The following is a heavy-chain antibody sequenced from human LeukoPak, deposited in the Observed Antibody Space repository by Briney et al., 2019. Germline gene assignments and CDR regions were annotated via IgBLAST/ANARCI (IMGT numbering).Heavy chain of an antibody. CDR2: IYYSGST. J-gene: IGHJ4*02. CDR3: ARYGITIVRGGKYYFDY. D-gene: IGHD3-10*01. V-gene: IGHV4-59*08. CDR1: GDSISSYY. Sequence: SETLSLTCTVSGDSISSYYWRWIRQSPGKGLEWIGYIYYSGSTKYNPSLNSRVTISVDTSKNQFSLKLSSVTAADTAVYYCARYGITIVRGGKYYFDYWGQGTLVTVSS.